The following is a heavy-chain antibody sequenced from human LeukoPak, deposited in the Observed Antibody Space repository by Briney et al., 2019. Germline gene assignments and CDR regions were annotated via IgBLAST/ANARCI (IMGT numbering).Heavy chain of an antibody. V-gene: IGHV1-2*02. Sequence: ASVKVSCTASRYTFSGYYIHWVRQAPGQGLEWLGWINPNSGVTSYEHKFQGRVTMTRDTSISTVNMELTGLTSDDTAVYYCARVARFYSASGSYSDFDYWGQGTLVTVSS. J-gene: IGHJ4*02. D-gene: IGHD3-10*01. CDR3: ARVARFYSASGSYSDFDY. CDR1: RYTFSGYY. CDR2: INPNSGVT.